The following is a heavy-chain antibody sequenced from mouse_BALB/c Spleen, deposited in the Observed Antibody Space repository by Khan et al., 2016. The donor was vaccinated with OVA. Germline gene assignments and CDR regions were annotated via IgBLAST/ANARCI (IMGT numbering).Heavy chain of an antibody. Sequence: VQLKESGPGLVKPSQSLSLTCTVTGYSITSDYAWNWIRQFPGNKLEWMGYITYSGSNSYTPSLKGRTSFTRDTSKNQFFLQLNSVTTEDTATYLCARWCAYWGQGTLLTASA. V-gene: IGHV3-2*02. CDR3: ARWCAY. CDR1: GYSITSDYA. J-gene: IGHJ3*01. CDR2: ITYSGSN.